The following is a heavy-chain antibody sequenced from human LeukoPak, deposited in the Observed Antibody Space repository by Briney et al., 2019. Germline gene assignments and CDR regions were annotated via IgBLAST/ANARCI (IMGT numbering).Heavy chain of an antibody. Sequence: ASGKLCCSTSGSTFTTYGIGRMGPGPGQGLGWMWWVIGSNGNTKYAQKVQGRVTMTTDTSTTTAYMEMRSLRSDDTAVYYCARDRDRMVQGVTALFDYWGQGTLVTASS. CDR3: ARDRDRMVQGVTALFDY. V-gene: IGHV1-18*04. CDR2: VIGSNGNT. D-gene: IGHD3-10*01. CDR1: GSTFTTYG. J-gene: IGHJ4*02.